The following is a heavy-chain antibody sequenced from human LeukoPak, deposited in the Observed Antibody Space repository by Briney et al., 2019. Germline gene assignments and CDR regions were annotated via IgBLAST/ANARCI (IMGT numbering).Heavy chain of an antibody. Sequence: SETLSLTRAVYGGSFSGHYWSWIRQPPGKGLEWIGEINHSGSTNYNPSLKSRVTISVDTSKNQFSLKLSSVTAADTAVYYCARGPTIAARWFDPWGQGTLVTVSS. CDR1: GGSFSGHY. CDR3: ARGPTIAARWFDP. D-gene: IGHD6-6*01. V-gene: IGHV4-34*01. CDR2: INHSGST. J-gene: IGHJ5*02.